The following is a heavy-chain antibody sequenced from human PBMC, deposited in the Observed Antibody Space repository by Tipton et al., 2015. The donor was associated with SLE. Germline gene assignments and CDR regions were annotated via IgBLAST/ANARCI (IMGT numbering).Heavy chain of an antibody. Sequence: VQLVQSGAEVKKPGESLKISCKGSGYSFTSYWIGWVRQMPGKGLEWIGDVNHSGSTNYNPSLKSRVTISVDTSKNQFSLKLSSVTAADTAVYYCASIYYYDSSDSFDYWGQGTLVTVSS. CDR1: GYSFTSYW. D-gene: IGHD3-22*01. J-gene: IGHJ4*02. CDR2: VNHSGST. CDR3: ASIYYYDSSDSFDY. V-gene: IGHV5-51*03.